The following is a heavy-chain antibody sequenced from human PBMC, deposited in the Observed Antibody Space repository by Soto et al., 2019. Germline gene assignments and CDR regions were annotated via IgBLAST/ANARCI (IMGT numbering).Heavy chain of an antibody. J-gene: IGHJ6*02. CDR3: ARNQGRYGSGSYYSVFYYGMDV. CDR1: GRSFSGYY. Sequence: PSETLSLTCAVYGRSFSGYYWSWIRQPPGKGLEWIGEINHSGSTNYNPSLKSRVTISVDTSISVDTSKNQFSLKLSSVTAADTAVYYCARNQGRYGSGSYYSVFYYGMDVWGQGTTVTVSS. V-gene: IGHV4-34*01. D-gene: IGHD3-10*01. CDR2: INHSGST.